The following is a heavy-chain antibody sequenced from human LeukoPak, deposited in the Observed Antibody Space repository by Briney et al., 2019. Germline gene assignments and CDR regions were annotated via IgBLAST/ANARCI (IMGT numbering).Heavy chain of an antibody. CDR3: ARDASTSSSWYDY. V-gene: IGHV1-8*02. CDR2: MNPNSGNT. CDR1: GYTFTSYD. Sequence: ASVKVSCKASGYTFTSYDINWVRQATGQGLEWMGWMNPNSGNTGYAQKLQGRVTMTTDTSTSTAYMELRSLRSDDTAVYYCARDASTSSSWYDYWGQGTLVTVSS. D-gene: IGHD6-13*01. J-gene: IGHJ4*02.